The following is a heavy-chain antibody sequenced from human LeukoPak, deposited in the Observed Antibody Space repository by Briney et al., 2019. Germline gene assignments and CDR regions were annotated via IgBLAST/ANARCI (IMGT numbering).Heavy chain of an antibody. CDR2: IKEDGSEE. CDR3: ARDWSAGNPYHAFDL. V-gene: IGHV3-7*01. D-gene: IGHD6-25*01. CDR1: RFTFSSYW. J-gene: IGHJ3*01. Sequence: PGGSLRLSCAASRFTFSSYWMSWVRQAPGKGLECVANIKEDGSEEYYVDSVKGRFSISRDNAKNSLYLQMNSLRAEDTAVYYCARDWSAGNPYHAFDLWGKGTMVTVSS.